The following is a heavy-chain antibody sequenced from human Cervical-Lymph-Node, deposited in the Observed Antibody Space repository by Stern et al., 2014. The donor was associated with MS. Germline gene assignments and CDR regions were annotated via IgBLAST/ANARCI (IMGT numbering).Heavy chain of an antibody. D-gene: IGHD2-8*02. CDR2: INYHGGST. J-gene: IGHJ6*02. CDR1: GFIFDDYG. V-gene: IGHV3-20*01. CDR3: ARAFCTGGVCYSFPFYGMDV. Sequence: EVQLGESGGGVVRPGGSLRLSCAASGFIFDDYGMSWVRQVPGKGPEGGSAINYHGGSTDYASSVKGRFTISRDNAKKSLYLRMNSLRVEDTAVYHCARAFCTGGVCYSFPFYGMDVWGQGTTVTVSS.